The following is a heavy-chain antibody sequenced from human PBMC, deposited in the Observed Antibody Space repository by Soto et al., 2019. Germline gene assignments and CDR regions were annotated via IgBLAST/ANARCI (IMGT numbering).Heavy chain of an antibody. J-gene: IGHJ4*02. Sequence: SETLSLTCTVSGGSISSGGYYWSWIRQHPGKGLEWIGEIYHSGSTYYNPSLKSRLTISVDRSKNQVSLNLTSVTAADTAVYFCARLGGYYQALDHWSQGTLVTVSS. D-gene: IGHD3-3*01. CDR3: ARLGGYYQALDH. CDR1: GGSISSGGYY. CDR2: IYHSGST. V-gene: IGHV4-30-2*01.